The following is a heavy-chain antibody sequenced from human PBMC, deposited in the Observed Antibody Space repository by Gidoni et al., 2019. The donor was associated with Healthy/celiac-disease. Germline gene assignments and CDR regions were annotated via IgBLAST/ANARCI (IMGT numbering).Heavy chain of an antibody. CDR2: IYYSGST. CDR1: DCSLSSGDYY. CDR3: AREAVGRRLGRDGYK. J-gene: IGHJ4*02. V-gene: IGHV4-30-4*01. Sequence: QVPLQESGPGLVTPSQTLSRTCTVSDCSLSSGDYYWSWSRQPPGKGLEWIGYIYYSGSTYYNPYLKSRVTRSVDTSKNQFSLKLSSVTAADTAVYYCAREAVGRRLGRDGYKGGQGTLVTVSS. D-gene: IGHD5-12*01.